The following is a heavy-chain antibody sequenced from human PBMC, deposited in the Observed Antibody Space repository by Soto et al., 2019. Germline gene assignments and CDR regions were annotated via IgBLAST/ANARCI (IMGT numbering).Heavy chain of an antibody. D-gene: IGHD6-13*01. Sequence: QVQLQESGPGLVKPSETLSLTCTVSGGSISSYYWSWIRQPPGKGLEWIGYIYYSGSTNYNPSLKSRVTISVDTSKNQFSLKLSTVTAADTAVYYCAREKGRSIAAAGPLGFDYWGQGTLVTVSS. CDR3: AREKGRSIAAAGPLGFDY. CDR1: GGSISSYY. J-gene: IGHJ4*02. CDR2: IYYSGST. V-gene: IGHV4-59*01.